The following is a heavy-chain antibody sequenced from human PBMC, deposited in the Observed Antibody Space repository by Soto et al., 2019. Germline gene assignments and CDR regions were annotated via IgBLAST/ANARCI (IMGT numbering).Heavy chain of an antibody. D-gene: IGHD6-13*01. CDR2: ISWDGVST. V-gene: IGHV3-43*01. CDR1: GFNFDEYT. CDR3: AKAPYTRSWNGMDV. J-gene: IGHJ6*02. Sequence: GSLRLSCAASGFNFDEYTMHWVRQVPGKGLEWVSLISWDGVSTFYADSVKGRLTISRDNNKNSLYLQMNSLTTEDTALYYCAKAPYTRSWNGMDVWGQGTTVTVSS.